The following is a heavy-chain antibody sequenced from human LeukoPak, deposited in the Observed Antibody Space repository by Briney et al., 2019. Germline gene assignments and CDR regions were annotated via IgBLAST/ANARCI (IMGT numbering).Heavy chain of an antibody. CDR1: GFTFRRHG. J-gene: IGHJ4*02. V-gene: IGHV3-33*01. CDR3: ARDIASRHFDY. D-gene: IGHD5/OR15-5a*01. Sequence: GRSLRLSCAASGFTFRRHGMHWVRQAPGKGLEWVAVIWYDGSDKYYADSVKGRFSISRDNSKNTLYLQMNSLRAEDTAMYYCARDIASRHFDYWGQGTLVTVSS. CDR2: IWYDGSDK.